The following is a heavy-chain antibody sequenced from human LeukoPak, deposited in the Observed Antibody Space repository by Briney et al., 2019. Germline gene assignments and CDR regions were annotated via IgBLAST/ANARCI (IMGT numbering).Heavy chain of an antibody. CDR2: INPNSGGT. Sequence: ASVKVSCKASGYTFTGYYMHWVRQAPGQGLEWMEWINPNSGGTNYAQKFQGRVTMTRDTSTSTVYMELSSLRSEDTAVYYCARIWDCGGDCGYWGQGTLVTVSS. CDR3: ARIWDCGGDCGY. V-gene: IGHV1-2*02. J-gene: IGHJ4*02. CDR1: GYTFTGYY. D-gene: IGHD2-21*02.